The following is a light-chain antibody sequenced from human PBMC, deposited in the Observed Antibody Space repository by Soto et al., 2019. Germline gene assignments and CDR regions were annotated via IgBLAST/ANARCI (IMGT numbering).Light chain of an antibody. J-gene: IGKJ1*01. CDR2: KAS. Sequence: EIQMTQSPSILSASVGDSVTITCRASQNINNWLAWSQQKPGKAPKLLIYKASSLESGVPSRFSGSGSGTEFTLTISSLQPDDFATYFCQQYDSNPWTFGQGTKVEIK. CDR1: QNINNW. V-gene: IGKV1-5*03. CDR3: QQYDSNPWT.